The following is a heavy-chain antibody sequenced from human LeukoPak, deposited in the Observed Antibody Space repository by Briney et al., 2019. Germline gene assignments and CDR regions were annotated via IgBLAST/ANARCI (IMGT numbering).Heavy chain of an antibody. J-gene: IGHJ4*02. CDR3: ARVPLPQYYDFWSGSYWFDY. CDR2: ISAYNGNT. V-gene: IGHV1-18*01. Sequence: ASVKVSCKASGYTFTSYGISWVRQAPGQGLEWMGWISAYNGNTNYAQRLQGRVTMTTDTSTSTAYMELRSLRSDDTAVYYCARVPLPQYYDFWSGSYWFDYWGQGTLVTVSS. CDR1: GYTFTSYG. D-gene: IGHD3-3*01.